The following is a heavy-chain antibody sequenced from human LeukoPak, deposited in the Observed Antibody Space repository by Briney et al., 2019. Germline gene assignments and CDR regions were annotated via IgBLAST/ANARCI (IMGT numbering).Heavy chain of an antibody. CDR3: ARAPRYRPVDY. V-gene: IGHV4-34*01. D-gene: IGHD1-26*01. CDR1: GGSISSYY. Sequence: PSETLSLTCTVSGGSISSYYWSWIRQPPGKGLEWIGEINHSGSTNYNPSLKSRVTISVDTSKNQFSLKLSSVTAADTAVYYCARAPRYRPVDYWGQGTLVTVSS. CDR2: INHSGST. J-gene: IGHJ4*02.